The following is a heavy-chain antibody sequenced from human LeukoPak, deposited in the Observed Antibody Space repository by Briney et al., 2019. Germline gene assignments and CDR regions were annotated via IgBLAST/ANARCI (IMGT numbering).Heavy chain of an antibody. CDR1: GFTFSSSG. CDR2: IWSDGSNQ. Sequence: GRSLRLSCAASGFTFSSSGMHWVRQAPGEGLEWVAVIWSDGSNQYYANSVKGRFTISRENSNNTLYLQMNSLRAEDTAVYYCAKVGRSSTYYSGIDYWGQGTLVIVSS. CDR3: AKVGRSSTYYSGIDY. J-gene: IGHJ4*02. V-gene: IGHV3-33*06. D-gene: IGHD3-22*01.